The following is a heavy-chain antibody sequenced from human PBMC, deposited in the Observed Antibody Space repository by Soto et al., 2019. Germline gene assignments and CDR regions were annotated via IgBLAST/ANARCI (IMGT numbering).Heavy chain of an antibody. Sequence: PSETLSLTCTVSGGSISSYYWSWIRQPPGKGLEWIGYIYYSGSTNYNPSLKSRVTISVDTSKNQFSLKLSSVTAADTAVYYCAREAEYCSGGSCSASFDYWGQGTLVTVSS. CDR2: IYYSGST. CDR1: GGSISSYY. D-gene: IGHD2-15*01. CDR3: AREAEYCSGGSCSASFDY. J-gene: IGHJ4*02. V-gene: IGHV4-59*01.